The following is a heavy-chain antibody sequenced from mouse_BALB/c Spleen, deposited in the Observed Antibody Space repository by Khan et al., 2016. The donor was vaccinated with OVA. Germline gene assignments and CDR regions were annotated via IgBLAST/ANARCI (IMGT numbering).Heavy chain of an antibody. Sequence: QIQLVQSGPEVVRPGVSVKISCKGSGDTFSDYAIPWVKQSHAKSLEWIAVISIYNGNTNYNQKFKGKATMTVDKSSSTAYMELARLTSEEYAIYSCAREDVLLRLRGMDYWGQGTSVTVSS. D-gene: IGHD2-2*01. CDR2: ISIYNGNT. V-gene: IGHV1S137*01. CDR1: GDTFSDYA. CDR3: AREDVLLRLRGMDY. J-gene: IGHJ4*01.